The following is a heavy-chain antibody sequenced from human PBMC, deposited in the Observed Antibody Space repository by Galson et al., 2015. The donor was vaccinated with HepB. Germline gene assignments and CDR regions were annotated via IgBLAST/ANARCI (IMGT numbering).Heavy chain of an antibody. V-gene: IGHV6-1*01. CDR3: AREAFDFWSGYYSWSGAFDI. CDR1: GDSVSSNSAA. D-gene: IGHD3-3*01. Sequence: CAISGDSVSSNSAAWNWIRQSPSRGLEWLGRTYYRSKWYNDYAVSVKSRITINPDTSKNQFSLQLNSVTPEDTAVYYCAREAFDFWSGYYSWSGAFDIWGQGTMVTVSS. CDR2: TYYRSKWYN. J-gene: IGHJ3*02.